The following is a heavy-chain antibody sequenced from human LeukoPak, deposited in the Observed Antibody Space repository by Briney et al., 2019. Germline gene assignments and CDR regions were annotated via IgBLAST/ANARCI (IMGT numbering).Heavy chain of an antibody. D-gene: IGHD2-15*01. J-gene: IGHJ3*02. CDR3: ARDYDYFSGHNLGAYDI. CDR2: IKEDGSAK. CDR1: GLSFSSYW. Sequence: SGGSLRLSCVASGLSFSSYWMTWVRQAPGKALEWVANIKEDGSAKSYVDSVKGRFTISRDNAKNSLYLQMDSLRVEDTAVYYCARDYDYFSGHNLGAYDIWGQGTTVTVSS. V-gene: IGHV3-7*01.